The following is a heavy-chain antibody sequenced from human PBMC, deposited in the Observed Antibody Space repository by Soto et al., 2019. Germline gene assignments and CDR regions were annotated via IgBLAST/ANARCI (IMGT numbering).Heavy chain of an antibody. D-gene: IGHD2-2*01. J-gene: IGHJ6*02. V-gene: IGHV1-69*13. Sequence: SVKVSCKASGGTFSSYAISWVRQAPAQGLEWMGGIIPIFGTANYAQKFQGRVTITADESTSTAYMELSSLRSEDTAVYYCASNKGPKGGIVVVPYYYGMDVWGQGTTVTVSS. CDR1: GGTFSSYA. CDR3: ASNKGPKGGIVVVPYYYGMDV. CDR2: IIPIFGTA.